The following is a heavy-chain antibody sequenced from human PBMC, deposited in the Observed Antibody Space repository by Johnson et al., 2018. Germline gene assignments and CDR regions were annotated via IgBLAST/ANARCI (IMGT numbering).Heavy chain of an antibody. J-gene: IGHJ6*03. D-gene: IGHD4-11*01. CDR1: GGSISSNSYY. V-gene: IGHV4-39*07. CDR3: ARVGSSYSNYVFYYYYMDV. Sequence: QVQLQESGPGLVKPSETLSLTCTVSGGSISSNSYYWGWIRQPPGKEMEWIGSIYHTGRTYDNPSLKSRVPIFGDTAKNQFSLKVTSVTAADTAVYYCARVGSSYSNYVFYYYYMDVWGKGTTVIVSS. CDR2: IYHTGRT.